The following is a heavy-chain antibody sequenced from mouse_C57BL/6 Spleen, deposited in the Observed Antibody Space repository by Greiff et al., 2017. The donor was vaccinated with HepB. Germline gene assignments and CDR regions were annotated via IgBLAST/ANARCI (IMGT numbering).Heavy chain of an antibody. V-gene: IGHV1-74*01. CDR3: AIPAGDYWYFDV. Sequence: QVQLQQPGAELVKPGASVKVSCKASGYTFTSYWMHWVKQRPGQGLEWIGRIHPSDSDTNYNQKFKGKATLTGDKSSSTAYMQRSSLTSEDSAVYYCAIPAGDYWYFDVWGTGTTVTVSS. CDR2: IHPSDSDT. CDR1: GYTFTSYW. J-gene: IGHJ1*03.